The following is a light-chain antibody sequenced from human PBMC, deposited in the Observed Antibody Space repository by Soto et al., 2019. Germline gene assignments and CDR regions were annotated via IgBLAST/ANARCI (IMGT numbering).Light chain of an antibody. Sequence: DIQMTQSPSSLSASVGDRVTITCRARRGISSYLAWYQQRPEKVPKLLIYAASTLQSGDPSRFSGSGSGTDFTLTISSLQPEDVAPYYCQKYNSAPLTFGGGTKVEIK. CDR2: AAS. CDR1: RGISSY. CDR3: QKYNSAPLT. J-gene: IGKJ4*01. V-gene: IGKV1-27*01.